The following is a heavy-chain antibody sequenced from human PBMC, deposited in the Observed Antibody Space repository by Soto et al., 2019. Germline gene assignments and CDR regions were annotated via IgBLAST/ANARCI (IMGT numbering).Heavy chain of an antibody. CDR3: ARGDATKIVVTPYYAMDV. CDR1: GGSLSNYG. J-gene: IGHJ6*02. CDR2: IIPVFGTA. V-gene: IGHV1-69*13. D-gene: IGHD3-9*01. Sequence: SVKVSCKASGGSLSNYGISWVRQAPGQGLEWMGGIIPVFGTANYAQKFQGRVTITADESTSIVYMDVTSLKSEDTAVYYCARGDATKIVVTPYYAMDVWGQGTAVTVSS.